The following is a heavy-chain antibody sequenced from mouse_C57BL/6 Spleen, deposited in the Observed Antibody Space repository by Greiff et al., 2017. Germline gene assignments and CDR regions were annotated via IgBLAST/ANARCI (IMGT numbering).Heavy chain of an antibody. J-gene: IGHJ2*01. D-gene: IGHD1-1*01. CDR2: INPSSGYT. CDR3: ARGYYGSSYDFDY. Sequence: VQLQQSGAELAKPGASVKLSCKASGYTFTSYWLHWLKQRPGQGLAWIGYINPSSGYTKYNQKFKDKATLTADKSSSTAYMQLSSLTYEDSAVYYCARGYYGSSYDFDYWGQGTTLTVSS. V-gene: IGHV1-7*01. CDR1: GYTFTSYW.